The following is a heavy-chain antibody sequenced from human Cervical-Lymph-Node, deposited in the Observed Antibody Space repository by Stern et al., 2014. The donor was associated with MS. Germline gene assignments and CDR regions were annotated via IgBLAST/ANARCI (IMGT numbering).Heavy chain of an antibody. Sequence: VQLVESGGDVVQPRKSLRLSCAASGFTFSNYGMHWVRMAPAQGLEWVAVIWRDGSENYYADYVKGRLTVFRHSSKNTTYLEMNSLRAEDSALYYCATIPPVDYWGQGTLVTVSS. V-gene: IGHV3-33*01. CDR2: IWRDGSEN. CDR3: ATIPPVDY. J-gene: IGHJ4*02. CDR1: GFTFSNYG. D-gene: IGHD2-2*02.